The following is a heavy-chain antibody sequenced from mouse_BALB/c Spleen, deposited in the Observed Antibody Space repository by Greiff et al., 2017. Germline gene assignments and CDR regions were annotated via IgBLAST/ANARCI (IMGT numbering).Heavy chain of an antibody. V-gene: IGHV7-3*02. Sequence: VKLLESGGGLVQPGGSLRLSCATSGFTFTDYYLSWVRQPPGQALEWLGFIRHKANGYTTEYSASVKGRFTISRDNSQSILYLQMNTLRAEDSATYYCARGYYGSSYGYYAMDDGGQGTSGTVSS. D-gene: IGHD1-1*01. CDR3: ARGYYGSSYGYYAMDD. CDR2: IRHKANGYTT. CDR1: GFTFTDYY. J-gene: IGHJ4*01.